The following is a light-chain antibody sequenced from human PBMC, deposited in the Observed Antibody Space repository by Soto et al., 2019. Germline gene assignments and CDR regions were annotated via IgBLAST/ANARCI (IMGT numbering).Light chain of an antibody. Sequence: QSLLTHTASLSGSPGQSITISCTGTSSDVGGYKHVSWYQQHPGKAPKLMIYEVSNRPSGISIRFSGSKSGNTASLTISGLQAEDEADYYCSSHTSSNTLVFGTGTRSPS. V-gene: IGLV2-14*01. CDR1: SSDVGGYKH. J-gene: IGLJ1*01. CDR2: EVS. CDR3: SSHTSSNTLV.